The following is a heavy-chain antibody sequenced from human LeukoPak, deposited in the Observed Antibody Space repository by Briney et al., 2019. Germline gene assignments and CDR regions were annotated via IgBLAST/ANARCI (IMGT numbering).Heavy chain of an antibody. Sequence: GGSLRLSCAASRLSFSDYNMSWIRQAPGKGLEWVSYISSSGSTIYYADSVKGRFTISRDNAKNSLYLQMNSLRAEDTAVYYCARDRSEIVAGGWLDPWGQGTLVTVSS. D-gene: IGHD2-15*01. CDR1: RLSFSDYN. J-gene: IGHJ5*02. CDR3: ARDRSEIVAGGWLDP. CDR2: ISSSGSTI. V-gene: IGHV3-11*01.